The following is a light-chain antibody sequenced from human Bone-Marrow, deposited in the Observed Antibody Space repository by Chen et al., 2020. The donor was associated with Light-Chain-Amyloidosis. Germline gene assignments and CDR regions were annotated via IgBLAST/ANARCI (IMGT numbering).Light chain of an antibody. V-gene: IGLV3-21*02. CDR3: QVCDRSSDRRV. J-gene: IGLJ3*02. Sequence: SYVLTQPSSVSVAPGQTDTISCAGNHIGSTSVHWYQQTPGQAPLLVAYDDRDRPSVIPERLSGSNSVNTATLTISWVESGDEADCSGQVCDRSSDRRVFGGGTKLTVL. CDR2: DDR. CDR1: HIGSTS.